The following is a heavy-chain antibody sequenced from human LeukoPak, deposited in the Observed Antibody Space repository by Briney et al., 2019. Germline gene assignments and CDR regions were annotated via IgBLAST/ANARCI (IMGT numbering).Heavy chain of an antibody. CDR1: GYSFISYG. CDR3: ARDNPKQWGNAFDI. J-gene: IGHJ3*02. CDR2: IWYDGSNK. V-gene: IGHV3-33*01. Sequence: GRSLRLSCAASGYSFISYGMHWVRQAPGKGLEWVALIWYDGSNKYYADSVKGRFTISRDNSKNTLYLQMSSLRAEDTAVYYCARDNPKQWGNAFDIWGQGTMVTVSS. D-gene: IGHD6-19*01.